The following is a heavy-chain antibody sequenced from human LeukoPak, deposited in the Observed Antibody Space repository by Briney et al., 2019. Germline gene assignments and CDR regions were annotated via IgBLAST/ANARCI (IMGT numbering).Heavy chain of an antibody. Sequence: GGSLRLSCAASVFRFSGYWMHWVRQAPGKGLVWVSLINTDGGRTAYADSVKGRFTISRDNAKNTLYLQMNSLRAEDTAVHYCPRESGYTYGAWGQGTLVTVSS. V-gene: IGHV3-74*01. CDR1: VFRFSGYW. J-gene: IGHJ4*02. CDR2: INTDGGRT. CDR3: PRESGYTYGA. D-gene: IGHD6-13*01.